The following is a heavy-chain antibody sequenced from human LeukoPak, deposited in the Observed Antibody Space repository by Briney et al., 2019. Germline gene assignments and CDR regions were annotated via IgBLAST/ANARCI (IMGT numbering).Heavy chain of an antibody. CDR2: IYDTGIS. D-gene: IGHD1-26*01. CDR3: ARGWGARDAFDI. J-gene: IGHJ3*02. CDR1: GGSISGYY. Sequence: SETLSLTCTVSGGSISGYYWSWIRQPPGKGLEWIGYIYDTGISKYNPSLKSRVTISVDTSKNQFSLKLSSVTAADTAVYYCARGWGARDAFDIWGQGTMVTVSS. V-gene: IGHV4-59*08.